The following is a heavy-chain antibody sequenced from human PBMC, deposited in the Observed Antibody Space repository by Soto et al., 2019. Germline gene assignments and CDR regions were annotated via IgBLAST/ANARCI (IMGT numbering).Heavy chain of an antibody. J-gene: IGHJ6*02. CDR1: GFTFGDYG. Sequence: QPWGSLRLSCTGSGFTFGDYGMTWFRQAPGKGLEWVGFIRSKSYGGTTEYAASVKGRLTIARDDSKSIAYLQMNRLTSEDTGVYYCARSTGYSNGWGRGPYNYHGLDVWGQGTTVTDYS. V-gene: IGHV3-49*03. CDR3: ARSTGYSNGWGRGPYNYHGLDV. D-gene: IGHD6-19*01. CDR2: IRSKSYGGTT.